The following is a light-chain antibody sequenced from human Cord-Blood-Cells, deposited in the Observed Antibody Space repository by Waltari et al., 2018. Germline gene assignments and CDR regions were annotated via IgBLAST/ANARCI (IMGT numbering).Light chain of an antibody. CDR1: SSDVGGYNY. Sequence: QSALTQPASVSGSPGQSITISSTGTSSDVGGYNYGSWCQQHPGKAPKLMIFDFSNRPSGVSTRVSCSESGNTASLTISGLQAEDEAEYYCSSYTSSSTLVFGGGTKLTVL. V-gene: IGLV2-14*01. CDR3: SSYTSSSTLV. CDR2: DFS. J-gene: IGLJ3*02.